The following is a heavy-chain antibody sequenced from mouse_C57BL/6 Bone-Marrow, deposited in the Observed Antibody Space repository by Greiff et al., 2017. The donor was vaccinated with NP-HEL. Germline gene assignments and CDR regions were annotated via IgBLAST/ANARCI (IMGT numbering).Heavy chain of an antibody. Sequence: VQLKQPGAELVRPGASVKLSCTASGFNINDDYMHWVKQRPEQGLEWIGWIDPENGDTEYASKFQGKATITADTSSNTAYLQLSSLTSEDAAVYYCTTFLERGWFAYRGKGTLVTVSA. CDR1: GFNINDDY. V-gene: IGHV14-4*01. CDR3: TTFLERGWFAY. CDR2: IDPENGDT. J-gene: IGHJ3*01.